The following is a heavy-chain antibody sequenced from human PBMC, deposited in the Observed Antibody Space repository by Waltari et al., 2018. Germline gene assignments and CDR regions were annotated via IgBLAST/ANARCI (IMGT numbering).Heavy chain of an antibody. CDR1: GGSISSYY. Sequence: QVQLQESGPGLVKPSETLSLTCTVSGGSISSYYWSWIRQPPGKGLEWIGYIYYSGSTNYSPSRKSRVTISVDTSKNQCSLKLSSVTAAGTAVYYCARDNLGSRAFDIWGQGTMVTVSS. V-gene: IGHV4-59*01. CDR3: ARDNLGSRAFDI. CDR2: IYYSGST. J-gene: IGHJ3*02.